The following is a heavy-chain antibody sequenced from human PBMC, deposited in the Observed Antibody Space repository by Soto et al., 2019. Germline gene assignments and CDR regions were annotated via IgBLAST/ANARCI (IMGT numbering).Heavy chain of an antibody. Sequence: QITLKESGPTLVKPTQTLTLTCTFSGFSFSVNGVAVGWIRQPPGQDLEWLELIYWDADQRYNPSLKDRLTIPHDSSRNQVVLTMTNIDPVDTATYYCAHKRDVSCGFTYWGQGTLVTVSS. V-gene: IGHV2-5*02. CDR2: IYWDADQ. D-gene: IGHD3-10*01. J-gene: IGHJ4*02. CDR3: AHKRDVSCGFTY. CDR1: GFSFSVNGVA.